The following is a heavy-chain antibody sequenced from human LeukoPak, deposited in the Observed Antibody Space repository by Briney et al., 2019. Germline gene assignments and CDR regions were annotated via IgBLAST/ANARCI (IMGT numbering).Heavy chain of an antibody. CDR3: ARVPYYYGSGSYYNGVVY. Sequence: SSETLSLTCTVSGGSISSGGYYWTRIRQHPGKGLEWIGYIYYSGSTYYNPSLKGRPTISVDTSKNQFSLKLSSVTAADTAVYYCARVPYYYGSGSYYNGVVYWGQGTLVTVSS. V-gene: IGHV4-31*03. D-gene: IGHD3-10*01. J-gene: IGHJ4*02. CDR1: GGSISSGGYY. CDR2: IYYSGST.